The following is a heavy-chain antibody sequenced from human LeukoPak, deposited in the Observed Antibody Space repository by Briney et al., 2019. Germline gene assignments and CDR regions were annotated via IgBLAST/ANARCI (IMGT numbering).Heavy chain of an antibody. Sequence: PGGSLTLYCSASGFTFCSYAMHWVRPAPGKGLEWVVVISYGGSNKYYADPVKGRFTTSRDNSKNTLYLQMNSLRAEDTAVFYCAVDYYDSSGYYSSNWFDPWGQGTLVTVSS. D-gene: IGHD3-22*01. V-gene: IGHV3-30*04. J-gene: IGHJ5*02. CDR1: GFTFCSYA. CDR3: AVDYYDSSGYYSSNWFDP. CDR2: ISYGGSNK.